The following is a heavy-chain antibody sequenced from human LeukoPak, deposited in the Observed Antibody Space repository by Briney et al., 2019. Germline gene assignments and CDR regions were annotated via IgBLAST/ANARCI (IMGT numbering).Heavy chain of an antibody. D-gene: IGHD2-2*01. V-gene: IGHV4-59*08. CDR3: AKHTSITYAHFDY. CDR2: VFFEGNT. Sequence: GSLRLSCAASGFTFSDYYMSWIRQPPGKELEGIGYVFFEGNTRYNPSLSGRLTVSIDTSRRQFSLKLNSVTAADTAVYYCAKHTSITYAHFDYWGQGILVTVSS. J-gene: IGHJ4*02. CDR1: GFTFSDYY.